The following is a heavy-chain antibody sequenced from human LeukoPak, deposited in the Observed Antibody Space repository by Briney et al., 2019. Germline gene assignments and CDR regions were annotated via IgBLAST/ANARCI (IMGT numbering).Heavy chain of an antibody. D-gene: IGHD3-10*01. Sequence: PGGSLRLSCAASGFTFSSYGMHWVRQAPGKGLEWVAVISYDGSNKYYADSVKGRFTISRDNSKNTLYLQMNSLRAEDTAVYYCTTDLDYYGSGSYYATYYYYGMDVWGQGTTVTVSS. V-gene: IGHV3-30*03. CDR3: TTDLDYYGSGSYYATYYYYGMDV. CDR1: GFTFSSYG. J-gene: IGHJ6*02. CDR2: ISYDGSNK.